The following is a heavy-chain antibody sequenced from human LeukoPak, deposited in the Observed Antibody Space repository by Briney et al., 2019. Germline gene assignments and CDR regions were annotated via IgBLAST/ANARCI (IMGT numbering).Heavy chain of an antibody. D-gene: IGHD2-2*01. J-gene: IGHJ6*02. CDR2: IYPGDSDT. CDR3: ARHGCSSTSCYDPYYYYYGMDV. V-gene: IGHV5-51*01. CDR1: GYSFTSYW. Sequence: GESLQISCQGSGYSFTSYWIGWVRQMPGKGLGWMGIIYPGDSDTRYSPSFQGQVTISADKSISTAYLQWSSLKASDTAMYYCARHGCSSTSCYDPYYYYYGMDVWGQGTTVTVSS.